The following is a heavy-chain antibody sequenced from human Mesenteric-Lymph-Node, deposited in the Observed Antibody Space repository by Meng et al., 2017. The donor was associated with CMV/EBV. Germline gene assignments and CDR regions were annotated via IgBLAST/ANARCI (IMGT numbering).Heavy chain of an antibody. V-gene: IGHV1-2*02. J-gene: IGHJ4*02. CDR2: INSNSGDT. Sequence: ASVKVSCKASGYTFTGYYMHWVRQAPGQGLEWMGWINSNSGDTNYAQRFQGRVTMTRDTSINTAYMDLSRLTSDDTAAYYCAREALRWPPIGKDYWGQGTLVTVSS. D-gene: IGHD4-23*01. CDR3: AREALRWPPIGKDY. CDR1: GYTFTGYY.